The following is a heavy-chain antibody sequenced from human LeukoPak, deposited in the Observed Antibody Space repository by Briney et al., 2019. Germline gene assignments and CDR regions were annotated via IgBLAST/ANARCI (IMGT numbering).Heavy chain of an antibody. CDR3: ARGRFRRANWFDP. V-gene: IGHV3-48*01. CDR1: GFTFSSYS. Sequence: PGGSLRLSCAASGFTFSSYSMIWVRQAPGKGLEGVSYISSSSSTIYYADSVKGRFTISRDNAKNSLYLQMNSLRAEDTAVYYCARGRFRRANWFDPWGQGTLVTVSS. D-gene: IGHD1-26*01. CDR2: ISSSSSTI. J-gene: IGHJ5*02.